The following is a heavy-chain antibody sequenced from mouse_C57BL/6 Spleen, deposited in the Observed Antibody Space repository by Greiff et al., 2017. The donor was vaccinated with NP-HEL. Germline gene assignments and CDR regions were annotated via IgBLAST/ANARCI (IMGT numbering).Heavy chain of an antibody. V-gene: IGHV1-15*01. J-gene: IGHJ2*01. CDR2: IDPETGGT. CDR1: GYTFTDYE. Sequence: VQLQQSGAELVRPGASVTLSCKASGYTFTDYEMHWVKQTPVHGLEWIGAIDPETGGTAYNQKFKGKAILTADKSSSTAYMELRSLTSEDSAVYYCTRRGLVGLRRHYFDYWGQGTTLTVSS. D-gene: IGHD2-4*01. CDR3: TRRGLVGLRRHYFDY.